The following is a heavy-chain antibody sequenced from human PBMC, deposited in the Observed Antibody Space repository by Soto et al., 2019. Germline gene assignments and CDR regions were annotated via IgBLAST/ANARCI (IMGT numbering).Heavy chain of an antibody. CDR2: ISTSGSII. CDR3: ARTHYYGSGKPFDY. J-gene: IGHJ4*02. D-gene: IGHD3-10*01. Sequence: QVQLVESGGGLVKPGGSLRLSCAASGFTFSDYYMSWIRQAPGKGLEWVSDISTSGSIIYYADSVKGRLTISRDNAKNSLYLQTNSLRAEDTAVYYCARTHYYGSGKPFDYWGQGTLVTVSS. V-gene: IGHV3-11*01. CDR1: GFTFSDYY.